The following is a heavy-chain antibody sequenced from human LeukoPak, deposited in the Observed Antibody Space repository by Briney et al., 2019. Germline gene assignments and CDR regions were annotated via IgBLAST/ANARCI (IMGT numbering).Heavy chain of an antibody. D-gene: IGHD3-9*01. CDR1: GGSISSYY. V-gene: IGHV4-59*08. J-gene: IGHJ3*02. CDR2: SSYSGST. Sequence: SETLSLTCTVSGGSISSYYWSWIRQPPGKGLEWIGYSSYSGSTNYNPSLKSRVTISIDTSKNQFSLKLRSVTAADTAIYYCARQGYDILTGYIDAFDIWGQGTMVTVSS. CDR3: ARQGYDILTGYIDAFDI.